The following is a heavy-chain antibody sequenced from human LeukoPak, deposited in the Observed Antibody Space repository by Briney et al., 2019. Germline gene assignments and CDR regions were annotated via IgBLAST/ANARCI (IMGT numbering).Heavy chain of an antibody. Sequence: SETLSLTCTVSGGSISSYYWSWIRQPAGKGLEWIGRIYTSGSTNYNPSLKSRVTMSVGTSKNQFSLKLSSVTAADTAVYYCARVWRRSRAFDIWGQGTMVTVSS. D-gene: IGHD1-1*01. CDR3: ARVWRRSRAFDI. J-gene: IGHJ3*02. CDR1: GGSISSYY. V-gene: IGHV4-4*07. CDR2: IYTSGST.